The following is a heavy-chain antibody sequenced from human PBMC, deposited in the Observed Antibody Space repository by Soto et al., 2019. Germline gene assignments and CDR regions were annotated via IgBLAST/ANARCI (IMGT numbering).Heavy chain of an antibody. D-gene: IGHD4-17*01. CDR3: ARDSPNYGEYFDGLDV. V-gene: IGHV3-53*01. CDR1: DFPVLTND. Sequence: GWSLSLSFAAPDFPVLTNDMSWFRHAPVTGLEWVSVISSGGSTYYADSGKGRFTLSRDTSKHTLYLPMNGLRAEYTAVYYCARDSPNYGEYFDGLDVLGQGTTVPVSS. CDR2: ISSGGST. J-gene: IGHJ6*02.